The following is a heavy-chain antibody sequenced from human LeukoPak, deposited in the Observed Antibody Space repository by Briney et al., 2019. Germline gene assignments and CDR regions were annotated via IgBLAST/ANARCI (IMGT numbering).Heavy chain of an antibody. D-gene: IGHD3-10*01. V-gene: IGHV4-61*02. CDR2: IYTSGST. J-gene: IGHJ3*02. Sequence: SETLSLTCTVSGGSISSGSYYWSWIRQPAGKGLEWIGRIYTSGSTNYNPSLKSRVTMSVDTSKNQFSLKLSSVTAADTAVYYCARHTIRGVISSGAFDIWGQGTMVTVSS. CDR3: ARHTIRGVISSGAFDI. CDR1: GGSISSGSYY.